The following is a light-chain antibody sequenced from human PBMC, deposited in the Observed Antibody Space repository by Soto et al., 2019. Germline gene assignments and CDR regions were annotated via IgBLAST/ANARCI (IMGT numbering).Light chain of an antibody. CDR1: QGISNY. CDR2: AAS. CDR3: HQYHSLPLT. V-gene: IGKV1-27*01. Sequence: DIKMTQSPSSLSASIGDRVTITCRASQGISNYLAWYQQKPGKVPKLLIYAASTLETGVPSRLSGSGSGTEFTFTITTLQSEDIATYYCHQYHSLPLTFGGGTKVDI. J-gene: IGKJ4*01.